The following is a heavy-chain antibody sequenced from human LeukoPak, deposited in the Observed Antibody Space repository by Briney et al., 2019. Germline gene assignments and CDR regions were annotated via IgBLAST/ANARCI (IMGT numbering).Heavy chain of an antibody. Sequence: RSSETLSLTCTVSGGSISSGDYYWSWIRQPPGKGLEWIGYIYYSGSTYYNPSLKSRVTISVDTSKNQFSLKPSSVTAADTAVYYCARDRIPYGDYHYYYYGMDVWGQGTTVTVSS. D-gene: IGHD4-17*01. J-gene: IGHJ6*02. CDR1: GGSISSGDYY. V-gene: IGHV4-30-4*01. CDR2: IYYSGST. CDR3: ARDRIPYGDYHYYYYGMDV.